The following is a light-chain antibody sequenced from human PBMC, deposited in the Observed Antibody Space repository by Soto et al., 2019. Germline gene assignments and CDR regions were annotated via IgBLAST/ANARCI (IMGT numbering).Light chain of an antibody. Sequence: VLTQPRSVSGSPGQSVTISCTGTSSDVGGYNYVSWYQQHPGKAPKLMIYDVNKRPSGVPDRFSGSKSGSTASLTISGLQSEDEADYFCCSYAGTYTYVFATGTKVTVL. J-gene: IGLJ1*01. CDR1: SSDVGGYNY. V-gene: IGLV2-11*01. CDR3: CSYAGTYTYV. CDR2: DVN.